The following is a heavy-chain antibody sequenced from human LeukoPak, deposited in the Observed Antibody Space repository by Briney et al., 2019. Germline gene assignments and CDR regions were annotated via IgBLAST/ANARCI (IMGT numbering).Heavy chain of an antibody. D-gene: IGHD5-24*01. CDR2: IIPIFGTA. V-gene: IGHV1-69*05. J-gene: IGHJ4*02. CDR3: ARGRDGYNYVGDY. Sequence: ASVKVSCKASGGTFSSYAISWVRQAPGQGLEWIGGIIPIFGTANYAQKFQGRVTITTDESTSTAYMELSSLRSEDTAEYYCARGRDGYNYVGDYWGQGTLVTVSS. CDR1: GGTFSSYA.